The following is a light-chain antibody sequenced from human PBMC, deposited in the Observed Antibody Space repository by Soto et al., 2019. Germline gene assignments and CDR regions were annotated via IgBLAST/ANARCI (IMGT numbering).Light chain of an antibody. Sequence: EIVLTQSPGTLSLSLGERATLSYRASQSVSSNYLARYQQKPGQAPRLRIYATSSRATGIPDRFSGSGSGTYFTLTISRLEPEDFAVYYCQQYGNSPRYSFGQGTKLEIK. CDR2: ATS. CDR1: QSVSSNY. CDR3: QQYGNSPRYS. V-gene: IGKV3-20*01. J-gene: IGKJ2*03.